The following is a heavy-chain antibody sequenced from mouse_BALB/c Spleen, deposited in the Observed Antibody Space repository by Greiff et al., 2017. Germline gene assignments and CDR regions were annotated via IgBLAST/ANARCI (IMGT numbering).Heavy chain of an antibody. J-gene: IGHJ4*01. Sequence: QVQLQQPGAELVMPGASVKMSCKASGYTFTDYWMHWVKQRPGQGLEWIGAIDTSDSYTSYNQKFKGKATLTVDESSSTAYMQLSSLTSEDSAVYDCERHYGSRGNYYAMDYWGQGTSVTVSA. CDR2: IDTSDSYT. CDR1: GYTFTDYW. CDR3: ERHYGSRGNYYAMDY. D-gene: IGHD1-1*01. V-gene: IGHV1-69*01.